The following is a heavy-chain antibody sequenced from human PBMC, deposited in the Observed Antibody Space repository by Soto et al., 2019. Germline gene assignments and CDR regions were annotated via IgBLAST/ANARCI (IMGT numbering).Heavy chain of an antibody. CDR1: GFTFSSYS. Sequence: VSLRLSCAASGFTFSSYSMNWVRQAPGKGLEWVSSISSSSSYIYYADSVKGRFTISRDNAKNSLYLQMNSLRAEDTAVYYCARDQDWNYAPFYYGMDVWGQGTTVTVSS. D-gene: IGHD1-7*01. J-gene: IGHJ6*02. V-gene: IGHV3-21*01. CDR3: ARDQDWNYAPFYYGMDV. CDR2: ISSSSSYI.